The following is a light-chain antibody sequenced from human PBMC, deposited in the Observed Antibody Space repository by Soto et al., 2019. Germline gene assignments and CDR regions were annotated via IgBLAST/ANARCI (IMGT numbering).Light chain of an antibody. CDR1: QGIGND. V-gene: IGKV1-6*01. Sequence: AIQMTQSPSSLSASVGDRVTITCRASQGIGNDLGWYQQKPGKAPKLLLYTTSNLQTGVTSRFSGNGSGTDFTLTISSLQPEDFATYYCLQDYNYPLTFGGGTKVEVK. CDR3: LQDYNYPLT. CDR2: TTS. J-gene: IGKJ4*01.